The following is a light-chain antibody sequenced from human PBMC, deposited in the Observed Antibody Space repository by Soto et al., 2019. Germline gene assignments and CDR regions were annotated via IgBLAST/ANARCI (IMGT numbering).Light chain of an antibody. CDR1: QGISNY. J-gene: IGKJ1*01. Sequence: DIKMTQSPSSLSASVGDRVTITCRASQGISNYLAWYQQKPGKVPKLLIYAASTLQSGVPSRFSGSGSGTDFTLTISSLQPEDVATYYCQKYNSALGGTFGQGTKVEIK. V-gene: IGKV1-27*01. CDR3: QKYNSALGGT. CDR2: AAS.